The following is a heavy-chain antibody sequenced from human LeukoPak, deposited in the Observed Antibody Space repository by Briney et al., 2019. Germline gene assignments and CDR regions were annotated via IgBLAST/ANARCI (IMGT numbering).Heavy chain of an antibody. V-gene: IGHV3-30*04. CDR1: GFTFSSYA. J-gene: IGHJ5*02. Sequence: GRSLRLHCAASGFTFSSYAMHWVRQAPGKGLEWVAVISYDGSNKYYADSVKGRFTIPRDNSKNTLYLQMNSLRAEDTAVYYCARDETWGQGTLVTVSS. CDR3: ARDET. CDR2: ISYDGSNK.